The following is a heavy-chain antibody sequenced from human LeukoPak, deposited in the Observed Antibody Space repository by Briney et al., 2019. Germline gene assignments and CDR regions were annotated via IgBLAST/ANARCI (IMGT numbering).Heavy chain of an antibody. CDR2: ISWNSGSI. Sequence: GGSLRLSCAASGFTFDDYAMHWVRQAPGKGLEWVSGISWNSGSIGYADSVKGRFTISRDNAKNSLYLQMNSLRAEDTALYYCAKDYDILTGYIPDAFDIWGQGTMVTVSS. J-gene: IGHJ3*02. CDR1: GFTFDDYA. V-gene: IGHV3-9*01. D-gene: IGHD3-9*01. CDR3: AKDYDILTGYIPDAFDI.